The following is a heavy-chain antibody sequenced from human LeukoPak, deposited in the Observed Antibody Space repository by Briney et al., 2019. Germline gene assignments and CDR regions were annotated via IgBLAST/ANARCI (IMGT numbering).Heavy chain of an antibody. CDR2: ISGSGDTT. Sequence: PGGSLRLSCAASGFTFSSYAMSWVRHAPGGGLEWDSAISGSGDTTYHADSVKGRFTISRDNSENRLSLQMDCLRAEDTAVYFCAKDTTAWWYHRAYMDVWGKGTTVTVSS. J-gene: IGHJ6*03. V-gene: IGHV3-23*01. CDR1: GFTFSSYA. CDR3: AKDTTAWWYHRAYMDV. D-gene: IGHD2-15*01.